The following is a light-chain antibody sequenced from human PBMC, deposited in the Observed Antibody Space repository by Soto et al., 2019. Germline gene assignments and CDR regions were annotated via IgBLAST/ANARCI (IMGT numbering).Light chain of an antibody. CDR2: EGS. Sequence: QSVLTQPASVSGSPGQSITISCTGTSSDVGSYNLVSWCQQHPGKAPKLMIYEGSKRPSGVSNRFSGSKSGNTASLTISGLQAEDEADYYCGSYAGSGTWVFGGGTKVTVL. V-gene: IGLV2-23*01. CDR3: GSYAGSGTWV. J-gene: IGLJ3*02. CDR1: SSDVGSYNL.